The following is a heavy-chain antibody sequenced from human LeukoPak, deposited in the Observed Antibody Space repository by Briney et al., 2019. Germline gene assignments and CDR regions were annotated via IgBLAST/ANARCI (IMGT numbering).Heavy chain of an antibody. Sequence: SQTLSLTCAVSGGSTSSGGYSWSWIRQPPGKGLEWIGYIYHSGSTYYNPSLKSRVTISVDRSKNQFSLKLSSVTAADTAVYYCARGWGYCSSTSCRTKWNWFDPWGQGTLVTVSS. CDR2: IYHSGST. V-gene: IGHV4-30-2*01. CDR1: GGSTSSGGYS. J-gene: IGHJ5*02. CDR3: ARGWGYCSSTSCRTKWNWFDP. D-gene: IGHD2-2*01.